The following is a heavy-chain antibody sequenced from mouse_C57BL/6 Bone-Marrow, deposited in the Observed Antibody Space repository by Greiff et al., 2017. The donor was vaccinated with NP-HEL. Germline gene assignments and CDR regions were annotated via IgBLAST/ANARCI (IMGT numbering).Heavy chain of an antibody. Sequence: VQLQQSGAELVRPGASVKLSCTASGFNIKDDYMHWVKQRPEQGLEWIGWIDPENGDTEYASKFQGKATITADTSSTTAYLQLSSLTSEDTAVYYCTLDSSGYHFDYWGQGTTLTVSS. J-gene: IGHJ2*01. CDR1: GFNIKDDY. V-gene: IGHV14-4*01. CDR3: TLDSSGYHFDY. D-gene: IGHD3-2*02. CDR2: IDPENGDT.